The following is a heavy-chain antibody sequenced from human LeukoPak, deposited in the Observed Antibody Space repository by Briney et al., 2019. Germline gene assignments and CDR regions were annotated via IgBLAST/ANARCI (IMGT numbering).Heavy chain of an antibody. CDR1: GFTFSGYS. CDR2: ISSSSSYI. V-gene: IGHV3-21*01. CDR3: ARYGSGYFPLDF. D-gene: IGHD3-3*01. Sequence: GGSLRLSCAASGFTFSGYSMNWVRQAPGKGLEWVSSISSSSSYIYYADSVKGRFTISRDNAKNSLYLQMNSLRAEDTAVYYCARYGSGYFPLDFWGQGTLVTVSA. J-gene: IGHJ4*02.